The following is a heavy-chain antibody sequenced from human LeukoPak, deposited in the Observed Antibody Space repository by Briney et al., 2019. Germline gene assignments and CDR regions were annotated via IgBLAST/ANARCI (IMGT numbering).Heavy chain of an antibody. CDR2: IRYDGSNK. CDR3: AKDLNRYQLLYYFDY. D-gene: IGHD2-2*01. V-gene: IGHV3-30*02. J-gene: IGHJ4*02. CDR1: GFTFSSYG. Sequence: GGSLRLSCAASGFTFSSYGMHWVRQAPGKGLEWVAFIRYDGSNKYYADSVKGRFTISRDNSKNTLYLQMNSLRAEDTAVYYCAKDLNRYQLLYYFDYWDQGTLVTVS.